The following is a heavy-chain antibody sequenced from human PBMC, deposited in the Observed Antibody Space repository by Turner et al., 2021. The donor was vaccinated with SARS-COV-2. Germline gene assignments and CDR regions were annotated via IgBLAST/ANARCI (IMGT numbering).Heavy chain of an antibody. CDR1: GFIVSSNY. V-gene: IGHV3-53*01. D-gene: IGHD3-3*01. CDR2: IYSGGST. J-gene: IGHJ6*02. CDR3: ARDLMEVGGMDV. Sequence: EVQLVESGGGLIQPGGSVRLSCAASGFIVSSNYMSWVRQAPGKGLEWVSVIYSGGSTYYEDSVKGRFTISRDKSKNTLYLQMNSLRAEDTAVYYCARDLMEVGGMDVWGQGTTVTVSS.